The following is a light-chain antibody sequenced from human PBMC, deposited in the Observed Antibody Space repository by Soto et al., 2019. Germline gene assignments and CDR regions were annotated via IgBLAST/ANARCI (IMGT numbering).Light chain of an antibody. CDR1: YSNIGHNY. V-gene: IGLV1-51*02. J-gene: IGLJ7*01. CDR2: ENN. CDR3: GTWDSSLSDGVL. Sequence: QSVLTQPPSGSAAPGQKVTISCSGTYSNIGHNYVSWYQQLPGTAPRLLIYENNRRPSGIPDRFSGSKSGTSATLDITGLQTGDEADYYCGTWDSSLSDGVLFGGGTQLTVL.